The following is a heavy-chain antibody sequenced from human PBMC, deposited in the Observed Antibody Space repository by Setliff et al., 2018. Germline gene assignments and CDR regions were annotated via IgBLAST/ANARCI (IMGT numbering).Heavy chain of an antibody. CDR1: GGTFNTYA. CDR2: IIPIFGTT. V-gene: IGHV1-69*01. Sequence: VKVSCKASGGTFNTYAISWVRQAPGQGLEWMGGIIPIFGTTNYAQKFQGRVTITADESTSTAYMELSSLRSEDTAVYYCARDFLGIHIDHGNALDDYWGQGTLVTVS. J-gene: IGHJ4*02. D-gene: IGHD4-17*01. CDR3: ARDFLGIHIDHGNALDDY.